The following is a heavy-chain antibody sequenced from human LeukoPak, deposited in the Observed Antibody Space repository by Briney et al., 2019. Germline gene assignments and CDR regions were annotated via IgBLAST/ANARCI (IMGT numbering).Heavy chain of an antibody. Sequence: GGSLRLSCAASGFTFSSYAMSWVRQAPGTGLEWVSAISSSGGSTYYADSVKGRFTISRDNSKNTLYLQMNSLRAEDTAVYYCAKGEILGGDWYYWGQGTLVTVSS. CDR1: GFTFSSYA. CDR3: AKGEILGGDWYY. D-gene: IGHD3-16*01. CDR2: ISSSGGST. V-gene: IGHV3-23*01. J-gene: IGHJ4*02.